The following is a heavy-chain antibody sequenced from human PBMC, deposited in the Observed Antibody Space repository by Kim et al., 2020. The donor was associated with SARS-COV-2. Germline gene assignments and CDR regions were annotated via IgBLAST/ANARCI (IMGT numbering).Heavy chain of an antibody. CDR1: GITFSGYN. CDR3: ARDKSTVVRVNWFDP. Sequence: GGSLRLSCAASGITFSGYNMNWVRQAPGKGLEWVSSISSTSTYIYYADSVKGRFTISRDNAKKSLYLQMNSLRAEDTAVYYCARDKSTVVRVNWFDPWGQRTLVTVSS. CDR2: ISSTSTYI. V-gene: IGHV3-21*01. D-gene: IGHD4-17*01. J-gene: IGHJ5*02.